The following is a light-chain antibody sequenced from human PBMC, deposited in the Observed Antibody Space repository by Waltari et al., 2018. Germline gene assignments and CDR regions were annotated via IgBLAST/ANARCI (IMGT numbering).Light chain of an antibody. CDR1: STDIGAYAF. CDR3: SSYAGSKNLL. J-gene: IGLJ3*02. CDR2: EVS. Sequence: QSALTQPPSASGSPVQSVTISCTGTSTDIGAYAFVSWYHQHPDKTPKLIIFEVSEPPSGVPDRFSGSKTGNTASLTVSGLQAEDEADYYCSSYAGSKNLLFGGGTKVTVL. V-gene: IGLV2-8*01.